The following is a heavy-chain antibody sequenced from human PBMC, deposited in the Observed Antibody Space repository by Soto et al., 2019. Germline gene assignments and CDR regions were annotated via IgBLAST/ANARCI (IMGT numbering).Heavy chain of an antibody. Sequence: EVQLVESGGGLVQPGGSLRLSCTASGFKYSSYWTHWVRQVPGRGLVWVSRINSDGSRTSYADSVKGRFTISRDNAKNTVDLQMNSLRAEDTAVSYCVRYLTSCTSARCYSYYYGMDVWGQETTVTVSS. CDR2: INSDGSRT. CDR1: GFKYSSYW. V-gene: IGHV3-74*01. J-gene: IGHJ6*02. D-gene: IGHD1-26*01. CDR3: VRYLTSCTSARCYSYYYGMDV.